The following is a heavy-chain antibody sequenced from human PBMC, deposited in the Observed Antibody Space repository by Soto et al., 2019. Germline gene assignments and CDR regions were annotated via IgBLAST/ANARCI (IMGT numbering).Heavy chain of an antibody. CDR1: GFTFSDYG. CDR3: ARSGGKSYYGAFDS. V-gene: IGHV3-7*03. D-gene: IGHD1-26*01. CDR2: IKQDGSEK. J-gene: IGHJ3*02. Sequence: EVQLVESGGGLVQPGGSLRLSCAASGFTFSDYGMNWVRQAPGKGLEWVANIKQDGSEKYYVDSVKGRFTISRDSAKNSLYLQMNTLRAEDTAVYYCARSGGKSYYGAFDSWGQGTMVTVSS.